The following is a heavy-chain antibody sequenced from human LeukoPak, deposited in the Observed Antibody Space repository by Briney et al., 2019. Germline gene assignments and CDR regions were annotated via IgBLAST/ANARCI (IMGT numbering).Heavy chain of an antibody. Sequence: GGSLRLSCAASGFTFNTYSMNWVRQAPGKGLEWVSSISTSSTYIYYADSVKGRFTISRGNAKNSLYLQMNTLRPEDTAVYYCAREGGSYYYMDVWGKGTTVTVSS. CDR3: AREGGSYYYMDV. V-gene: IGHV3-21*01. J-gene: IGHJ6*03. CDR1: GFTFNTYS. D-gene: IGHD6-6*01. CDR2: ISTSSTYI.